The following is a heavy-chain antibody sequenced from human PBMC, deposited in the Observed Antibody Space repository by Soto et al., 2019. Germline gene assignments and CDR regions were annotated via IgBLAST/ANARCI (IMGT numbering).Heavy chain of an antibody. V-gene: IGHV4-59*08. CDR1: GGSITNYY. CDR3: ARHGFGSLHGLVDV. J-gene: IGHJ6*02. Sequence: QVQLQESGPGLVKPSETLSLTCTVSGGSITNYYCSWFRQPPGKGLEWIGYINYIGDSAYNLSLKRRVTMSMDTSKTQFSLMLESVTATDTAVYYCARHGFGSLHGLVDVWGQGTTVIVSS. D-gene: IGHD3-10*01. CDR2: INYIGDS.